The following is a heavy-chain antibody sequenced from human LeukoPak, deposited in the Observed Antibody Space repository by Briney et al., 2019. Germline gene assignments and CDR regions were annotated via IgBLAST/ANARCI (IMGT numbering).Heavy chain of an antibody. CDR3: ARGLTYYDYVWGSYRYTDSYYFDY. J-gene: IGHJ4*02. Sequence: ASVKVSCKASGGTFSSYAINWVRQATGQGLEWMGWMNPNSGNTGYAQKFQGRVTMTRNTSISTAYMELSSLRSEDTAVYYCARGLTYYDYVWGSYRYTDSYYFDYWGQGTLVTVSS. V-gene: IGHV1-8*02. D-gene: IGHD3-16*02. CDR2: MNPNSGNT. CDR1: GGTFSSYA.